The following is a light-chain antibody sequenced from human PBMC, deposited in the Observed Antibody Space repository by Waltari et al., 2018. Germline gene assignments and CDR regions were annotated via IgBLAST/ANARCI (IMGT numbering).Light chain of an antibody. J-gene: IGLJ3*02. CDR3: NSYTGSSSWV. CDR1: SSDVGVYNY. CDR2: DVS. Sequence: QSALTQPASGSGAPGQSITIPSTVTSSDVGVYNYVSCYPHHPGKAPKLIIHDVSDSPSGVSDRFSGPKSGTTASLTISRLQAEDEADYYCNSYTGSSSWVFGGGTKLTVL. V-gene: IGLV2-14*01.